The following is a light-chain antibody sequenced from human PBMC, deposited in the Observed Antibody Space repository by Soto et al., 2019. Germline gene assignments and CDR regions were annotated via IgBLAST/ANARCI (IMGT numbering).Light chain of an antibody. V-gene: IGKV1-39*01. J-gene: IGKJ2*01. Sequence: DIQMTQSPSSLSASVGDRVTITCRASQGISTYLVWYQQRQGRAPKLLIYDASSLLSGVPSRFSGSGSGTDFTLTISSLQPEDFATYYCQQSYRTPDTFGQGNKLETK. CDR3: QQSYRTPDT. CDR2: DAS. CDR1: QGISTY.